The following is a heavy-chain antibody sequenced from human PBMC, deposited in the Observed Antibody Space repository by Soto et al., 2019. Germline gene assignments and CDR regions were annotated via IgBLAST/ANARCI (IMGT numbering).Heavy chain of an antibody. CDR3: ARDSNSRGYHWYFDR. J-gene: IGHJ2*01. V-gene: IGHV4-30-2*01. D-gene: IGHD3-22*01. CDR2: IYHSGST. Sequence: SETLSLTCAFSVGSISSGGYSCSWIRQPPGKGLEWIGYIYHSGSTYYNPSLKSRVTISVDRSKNQFSMKLSSVTAADTAVYYCARDSNSRGYHWYFDRWGRGTLVSVS. CDR1: VGSISSGGYS.